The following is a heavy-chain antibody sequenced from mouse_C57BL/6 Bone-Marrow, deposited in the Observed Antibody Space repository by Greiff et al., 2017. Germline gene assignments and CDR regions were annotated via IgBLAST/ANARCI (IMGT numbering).Heavy chain of an antibody. D-gene: IGHD1-1*01. CDR2: IDPEDGET. Sequence: EVQLQQSGAELVRPGASVKLSCTASGFNINDYYMHWVKQRPEQGLEWIGRIDPEDGETEYAPKFQGKATMTADTSTNTAYLQLSSLTSEDTAVYYCTTEGYGSSYWYFDVWGTGTTVTVSS. J-gene: IGHJ1*03. V-gene: IGHV14-1*01. CDR3: TTEGYGSSYWYFDV. CDR1: GFNINDYY.